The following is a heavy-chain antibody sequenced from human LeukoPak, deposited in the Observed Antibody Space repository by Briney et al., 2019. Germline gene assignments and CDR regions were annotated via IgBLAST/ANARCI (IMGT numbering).Heavy chain of an antibody. D-gene: IGHD3-22*01. Sequence: GGSLRLSCAASGFTFSSYDMHWVRQATGKGLEWVSAIGTAGVTYYPGSVKGRFTISRENAKNSLYLQMNSLRAEDTAVYFCAKVSRGSGFTTPLDYWGQGTLVTVSS. CDR1: GFTFSSYD. CDR2: IGTAGVT. CDR3: AKVSRGSGFTTPLDY. V-gene: IGHV3-13*01. J-gene: IGHJ4*02.